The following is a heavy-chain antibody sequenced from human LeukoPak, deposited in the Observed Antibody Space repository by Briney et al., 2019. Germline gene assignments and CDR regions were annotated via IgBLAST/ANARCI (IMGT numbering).Heavy chain of an antibody. CDR3: ASAYSGYDLGFDY. D-gene: IGHD5-12*01. J-gene: IGHJ4*02. CDR1: GGSISSSSW. CDR2: IYHSGST. Sequence: SGTLSLTCGVSGGSISSSSWWSWVRQPPGKGLEWIGEIYHSGSTNYSPSLKSRLTISVDKSKNQFSLNMSSVTAADTAVYYCASAYSGYDLGFDYWGQGTLVTVSS. V-gene: IGHV4-4*02.